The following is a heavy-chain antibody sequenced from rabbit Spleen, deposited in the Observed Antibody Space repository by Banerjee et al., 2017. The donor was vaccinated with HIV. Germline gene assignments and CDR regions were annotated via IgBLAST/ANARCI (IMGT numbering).Heavy chain of an antibody. J-gene: IGHJ4*01. D-gene: IGHD1-1*01. CDR2: IYTGNGKN. CDR1: GFSFSSGYD. V-gene: IGHV1S45*01. Sequence: QEQLEESGGGLVKPGASLTLICTASGFSFSSGYDMSWVRQAPGKGLEWIGFIYTGNGKNYYASWAKGRFTISNTSSTTVTLQVTSLTAADTATYFCTRDDGSGHYIDGYFNLWGQGTLVTVS. CDR3: TRDDGSGHYIDGYFNL.